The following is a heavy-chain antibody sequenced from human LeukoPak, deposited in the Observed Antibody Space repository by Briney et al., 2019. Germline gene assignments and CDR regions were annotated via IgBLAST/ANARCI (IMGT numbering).Heavy chain of an antibody. J-gene: IGHJ4*02. Sequence: GGSLRLSCAASGFTFITYWMHWVRQAPGKGLVWVSSINSDGSTTTYADSVKGRFTISRDNAKNMVYLQMNSLRAEDTAVYYCARAFGSVSQVINYFDFWGQGTLVTVSS. D-gene: IGHD3-10*01. CDR2: INSDGSTT. V-gene: IGHV3-74*01. CDR1: GFTFITYW. CDR3: ARAFGSVSQVINYFDF.